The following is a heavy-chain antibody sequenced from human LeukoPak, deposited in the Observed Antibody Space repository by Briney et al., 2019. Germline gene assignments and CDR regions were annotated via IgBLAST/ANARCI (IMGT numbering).Heavy chain of an antibody. D-gene: IGHD5-24*01. Sequence: GGSLRLSCAASGFTFSSYSMNWVRQAPGKGLKWVSSISSSSSYIYYADSVKGRFTISRDNAKNSLYLQMNSLRAEDTAVYYCARDDAGSRDGYNAPNDYWGQGTLVTVSS. J-gene: IGHJ4*02. CDR1: GFTFSSYS. CDR3: ARDDAGSRDGYNAPNDY. CDR2: ISSSSSYI. V-gene: IGHV3-21*01.